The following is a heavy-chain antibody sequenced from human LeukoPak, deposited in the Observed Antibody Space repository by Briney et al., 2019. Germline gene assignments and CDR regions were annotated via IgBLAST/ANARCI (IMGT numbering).Heavy chain of an antibody. CDR3: AREPDWSYYYGSGSYSDYYYYGMDV. CDR2: ISAYNGNT. CDR1: GYTFTSYG. J-gene: IGHJ6*02. D-gene: IGHD3-10*01. V-gene: IGHV1-18*01. Sequence: ASVKVSCKASGYTFTSYGISWVRQAPGQGLEWMGWISAYNGNTNYAQKLQGRVTMTTDTSTSTAYMELSRLRSDDTAVYYCAREPDWSYYYGSGSYSDYYYYGMDVWGQGTTVTVSS.